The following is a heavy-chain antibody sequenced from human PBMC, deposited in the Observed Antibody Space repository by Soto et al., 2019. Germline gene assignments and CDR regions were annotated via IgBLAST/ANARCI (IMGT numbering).Heavy chain of an antibody. CDR3: ARKIQLRPLYYFDY. J-gene: IGHJ4*02. D-gene: IGHD1-1*01. CDR1: GFSLSTSGMC. V-gene: IGHV2-70*01. CDR2: IDWDDDK. Sequence: SGPTLVNPTQTLTLICTFSGFSLSTSGMCVSWIRQPPGKALEWLALIDWDDDKYCSTSLKTRLTISKDTSKNQVVLTMTNMDPVDTATYYCARKIQLRPLYYFDYWGQGTPVPVYS.